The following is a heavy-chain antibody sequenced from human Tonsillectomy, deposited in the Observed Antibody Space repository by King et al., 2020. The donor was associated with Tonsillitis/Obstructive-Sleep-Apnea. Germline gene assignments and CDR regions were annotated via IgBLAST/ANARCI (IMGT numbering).Heavy chain of an antibody. CDR1: GFTVSSNY. CDR3: ARARTLYDACDI. CDR2: IYSGGST. J-gene: IGHJ3*02. V-gene: IGHV3-53*01. Sequence: VQLVESGGGLIQPGGSLRLSCAASGFTVSSNYMSWVRQAPGKGLEWVSVIYSGGSTYYADSVKGRFTISRDNSKTTPYLQMNSLRAEDTAVYYCARARTLYDACDIGGQGKMVTVSS. D-gene: IGHD1-14*01.